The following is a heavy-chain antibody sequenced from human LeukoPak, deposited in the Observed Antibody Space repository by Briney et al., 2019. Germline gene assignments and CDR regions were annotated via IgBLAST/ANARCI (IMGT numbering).Heavy chain of an antibody. V-gene: IGHV3-53*01. J-gene: IGHJ5*02. CDR1: GFTFSSYD. Sequence: GGSLRLSCAASGFTFSSYDMSWVRQAPGKGLEWVSVIYSGGSTYYADSVKGRFTISRDNSKNTLYLQMNSLRAEDTAVYYCARSGVATIHPSGQGTLVTVSS. D-gene: IGHD5-24*01. CDR3: ARSGVATIHP. CDR2: IYSGGST.